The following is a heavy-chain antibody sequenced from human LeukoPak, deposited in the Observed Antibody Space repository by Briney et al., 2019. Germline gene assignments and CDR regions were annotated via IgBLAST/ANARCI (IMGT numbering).Heavy chain of an antibody. CDR1: GGSILTTNW. D-gene: IGHD1-26*01. V-gene: IGHV4-4*02. Sequence: SETLSLTCAVSGGSILTTNWWSWVRQPPGKGLEWIGEVHLSGASNYNPSLKSRVNMSIDKSKNQLSLELTSVTAADTAIYYCTRESGAFSPFGYWGQGTLVTVSS. J-gene: IGHJ4*02. CDR2: VHLSGAS. CDR3: TRESGAFSPFGY.